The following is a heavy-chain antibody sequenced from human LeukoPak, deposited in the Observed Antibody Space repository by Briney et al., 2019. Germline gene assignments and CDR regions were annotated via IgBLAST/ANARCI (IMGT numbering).Heavy chain of an antibody. D-gene: IGHD6-13*01. CDR1: GFTFSSYW. CDR2: ISSSSSTI. CDR3: AREGGDSSSWYPSRYYYMDD. Sequence: GGSLRLSCAASGFTFSSYWMNWVRQAPGKGLEWVSYISSSSSTIYYADSVKGRFTISRDNAKNSLYLQMNSLRAEDTAVYYCAREGGDSSSWYPSRYYYMDDWGKGTTVTVSS. V-gene: IGHV3-48*01. J-gene: IGHJ6*03.